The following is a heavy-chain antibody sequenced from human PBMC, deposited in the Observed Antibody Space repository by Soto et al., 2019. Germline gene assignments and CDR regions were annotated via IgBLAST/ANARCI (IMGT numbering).Heavy chain of an antibody. CDR2: IIPFFGTP. V-gene: IGHV1-69*06. CDR1: GATFSSYA. J-gene: IGHJ4*02. Sequence: QVLLVQSGAEVKKPGSSVKVSCKLSGATFSSYAMSWVRQAPGQGLEWIGGIIPFFGTPNYAQKFQGRVTITADTSTATSYMELSILRSDDTAVYYCARDKCAYYSHLVYWGQGTLVTVSS. CDR3: ARDKCAYYSHLVY. D-gene: IGHD3-22*01.